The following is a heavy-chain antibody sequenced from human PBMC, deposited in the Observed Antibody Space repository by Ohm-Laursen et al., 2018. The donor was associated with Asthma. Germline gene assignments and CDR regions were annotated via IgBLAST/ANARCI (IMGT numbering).Heavy chain of an antibody. CDR3: ARIGPEWELPGREYSLHH. J-gene: IGHJ1*01. V-gene: IGHV3-21*01. CDR1: GFTFSAHY. D-gene: IGHD1-26*01. Sequence: SLRLSCSASGFTFSAHYMDWVRQIPGKGLEWVASISTASSFIYYADSVRGRFTTSRDNARNSVYLQMNSLRAEDTALYYCARIGPEWELPGREYSLHHWGEGTLVTVSS. CDR2: ISTASSFI.